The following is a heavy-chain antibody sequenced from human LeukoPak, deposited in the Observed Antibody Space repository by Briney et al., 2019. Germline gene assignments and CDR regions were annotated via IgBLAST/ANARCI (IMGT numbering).Heavy chain of an antibody. J-gene: IGHJ3*02. V-gene: IGHV4-39*07. D-gene: IGHD6-13*01. CDR1: GGSMTTSDYY. CDR2: VFFSGST. Sequence: PSETLSLTFSVSGGSMTTSDYYWVWIRQPPGKGLEWIGNVFFSGSTDYNPSLQSRVSISIDTSKSQFSLKLSSVTAADTAVYYCARARPIASGAFDIWGQGTMVTVSS. CDR3: ARARPIASGAFDI.